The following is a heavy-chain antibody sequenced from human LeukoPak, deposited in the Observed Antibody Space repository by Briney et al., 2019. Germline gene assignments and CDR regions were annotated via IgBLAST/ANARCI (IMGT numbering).Heavy chain of an antibody. Sequence: SETLSLPCTVSGGSISSYYWSWIRQPPGKGLEWIGYIYTSGSTNYNPSLKSRVTISVDTSKNQFPLKLSSVTAADTAVYYCARREQLVLNDAFDIWGQGTMVTVSS. CDR2: IYTSGST. CDR3: ARREQLVLNDAFDI. V-gene: IGHV4-4*09. J-gene: IGHJ3*02. D-gene: IGHD6-6*01. CDR1: GGSISSYY.